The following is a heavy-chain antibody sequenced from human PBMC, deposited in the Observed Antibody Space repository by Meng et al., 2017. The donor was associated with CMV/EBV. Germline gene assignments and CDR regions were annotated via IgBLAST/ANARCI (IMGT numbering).Heavy chain of an antibody. D-gene: IGHD1-7*01. CDR2: IYPGDCDT. Sequence: GESLKISCKGSGYSFTSYWIGWVRQVPGKGLEWMTIIYPGDCDTRYSPSFQGQVTISADKSINTVYLQRISLKAADTAMYYCARRDGIGTTAYLDYWGQGTLVTVSS. J-gene: IGHJ4*02. CDR1: GYSFTSYW. CDR3: ARRDGIGTTAYLDY. V-gene: IGHV5-51*01.